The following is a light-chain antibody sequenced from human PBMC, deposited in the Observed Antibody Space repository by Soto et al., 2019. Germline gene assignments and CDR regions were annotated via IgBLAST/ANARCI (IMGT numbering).Light chain of an antibody. CDR1: QSIRTY. Sequence: IQLTQSPSSLSASVGDRVTITCRASQSIRTYLNWYQQKPGKAPKLLIYAASRLQSAVPSRFSGSGSGSEFTLTICNLQPEDYATYYCQQIPSAQPTLGSGTKV. J-gene: IGKJ4*02. CDR3: QQIPSAQPT. CDR2: AAS. V-gene: IGKV1-39*01.